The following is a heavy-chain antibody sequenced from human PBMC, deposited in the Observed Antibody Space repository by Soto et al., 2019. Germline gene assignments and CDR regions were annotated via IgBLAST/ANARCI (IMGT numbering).Heavy chain of an antibody. D-gene: IGHD3-9*01. V-gene: IGHV1-24*01. CDR1: GYTLTELS. CDR3: ATGWGLLRYFDWLLPDY. Sequence: ASVKVSCKVSGYTLTELSMHWVRQAPGKGLEWMGGFDPEDGETIYAQKFQGRVTMTEDTSTDTAYMELSSLRSEDTAVYYCATGWGLLRYFDWLLPDYWGQGTLVTVSS. CDR2: FDPEDGET. J-gene: IGHJ4*02.